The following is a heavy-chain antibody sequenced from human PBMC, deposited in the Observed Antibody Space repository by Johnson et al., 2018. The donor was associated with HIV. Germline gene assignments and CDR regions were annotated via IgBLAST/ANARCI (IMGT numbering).Heavy chain of an antibody. V-gene: IGHV3-23*04. D-gene: IGHD3-16*01. Sequence: VQLVESGGGLVQPGGSLRLSCAASGFTFSSYGMSWVRQAPGKGLEWVSGVTGTGGDTYYAESVKGRFTISRDNSKNTLYLQMNKLRAEDTAVYFCASQVRGLRLGVDAFDIWGRGTMVTVSS. J-gene: IGHJ3*02. CDR1: GFTFSSYG. CDR3: ASQVRGLRLGVDAFDI. CDR2: VTGTGGDT.